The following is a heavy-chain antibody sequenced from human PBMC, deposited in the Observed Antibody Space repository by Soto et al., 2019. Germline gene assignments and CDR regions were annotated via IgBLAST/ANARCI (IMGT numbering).Heavy chain of an antibody. CDR1: GFAFSGSA. J-gene: IGHJ4*02. Sequence: GGSLRLSCGASGFAFSGSAMHWVRQASGKGLEWVGRIRSKANSYATAYAASVKGRLTISRDDSKNTAYLQMNSLKTEDTAVYDCTRVPKGLRYFDWLRRNYYFDYWDQGTLVTVSS. CDR2: IRSKANSYAT. CDR3: TRVPKGLRYFDWLRRNYYFDY. V-gene: IGHV3-73*01. D-gene: IGHD3-9*01.